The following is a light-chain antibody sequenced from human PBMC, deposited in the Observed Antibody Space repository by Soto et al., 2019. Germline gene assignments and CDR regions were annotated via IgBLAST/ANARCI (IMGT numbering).Light chain of an antibody. J-gene: IGKJ1*01. Sequence: DIQMTQSPSTLSASIGDRVTITCRASQSISSWLAWYQQKPGRAPKLLIYDASSLESGVPSRFSGSGSGTEFTLTISCLQPDDFATYYCQQYDSYWTFDQGTKVEIK. V-gene: IGKV1-5*01. CDR3: QQYDSYWT. CDR2: DAS. CDR1: QSISSW.